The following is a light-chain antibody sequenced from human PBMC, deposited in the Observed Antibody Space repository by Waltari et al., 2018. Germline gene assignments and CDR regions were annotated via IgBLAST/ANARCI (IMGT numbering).Light chain of an antibody. CDR2: VDY. Sequence: QHHPRPAPTTWLYVDYHRPSGVPVRFCGSIASTSNSASLTISGLQPEDEAYYYCRSYATSQLGVFGGGTKLTVL. J-gene: IGLJ2*01. V-gene: IGLV6-57*02. CDR3: RSYATSQLGV.